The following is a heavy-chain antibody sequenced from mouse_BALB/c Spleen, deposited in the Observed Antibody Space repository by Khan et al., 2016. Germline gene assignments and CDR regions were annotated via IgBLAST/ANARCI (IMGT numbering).Heavy chain of an antibody. D-gene: IGHD1-1*01. CDR3: VRRWEGWIMDY. Sequence: EVQLVESGGGLVQPKGSLKLSCAASGFTFNTYAMNWVRQAPGKGLEWVARIRSKSNNYATYYADSVKDRFTISRADSQSMLYLQMNNLKTEDTAMYYCVRRWEGWIMDYWGQGTSVTVSS. J-gene: IGHJ4*01. V-gene: IGHV10-1*02. CDR1: GFTFNTYA. CDR2: IRSKSNNYAT.